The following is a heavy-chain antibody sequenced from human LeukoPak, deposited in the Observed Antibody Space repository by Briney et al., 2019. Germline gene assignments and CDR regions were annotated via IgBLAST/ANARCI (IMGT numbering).Heavy chain of an antibody. CDR1: GYTLTELS. V-gene: IGHV1-24*01. J-gene: IGHJ4*02. Sequence: ASVTVSFKVSGYTLTELSMHWVRQAPGKGLEWMGGFDPEDGETIYAQKFQGRVTMTEDTSTDTAYMELSSLRSEDTAVYYCATFLRVVPAAPPNYWGQGTLVTVSS. D-gene: IGHD2-2*01. CDR2: FDPEDGET. CDR3: ATFLRVVPAAPPNY.